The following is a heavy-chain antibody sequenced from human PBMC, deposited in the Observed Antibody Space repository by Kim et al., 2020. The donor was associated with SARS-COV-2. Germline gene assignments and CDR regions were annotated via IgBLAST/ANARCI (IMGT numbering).Heavy chain of an antibody. CDR2: ISYDGSNK. D-gene: IGHD6-19*01. CDR1: GFTFSSYA. Sequence: GGSLRLSCAASGFTFSSYAMHWVRQAPGKGLEWVAVISYDGSNKYYADSVKGRFTISRDNSKNTLYLQMNSLRAEDTAVYYCARDVAVADTAYYYYYGMDVWGQGTTVTVSS. J-gene: IGHJ6*02. V-gene: IGHV3-30*04. CDR3: ARDVAVADTAYYYYYGMDV.